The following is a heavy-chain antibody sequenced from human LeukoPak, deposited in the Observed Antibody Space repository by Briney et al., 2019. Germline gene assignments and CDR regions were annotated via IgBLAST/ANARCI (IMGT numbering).Heavy chain of an antibody. CDR2: INQDGSEK. V-gene: IGHV3-7*01. J-gene: IGHJ4*02. CDR3: ARGRFHYDSSGYSSFYH. Sequence: GGSLRLSCAASGFTFSDYYMSWIRQAPGKGLEWVANINQDGSEKYYVDSVTGRFTISRDNAQNSLHLQMSSLRAEDTAVYYCARGRFHYDSSGYSSFYHWAQGTLVTVSS. CDR1: GFTFSDYY. D-gene: IGHD3-22*01.